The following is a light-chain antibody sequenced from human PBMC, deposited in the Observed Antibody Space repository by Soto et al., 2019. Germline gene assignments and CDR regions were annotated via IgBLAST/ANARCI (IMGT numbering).Light chain of an antibody. Sequence: QSVLTQPASVSGSPGRSIAISCTGTSSDVGGYDYVSWYQQQPDKAPKLMIYEVTKRPSGVSNRFSGSKSGNTASLTISGLQAEDEADYYCSSHTSGSTRVFGTGTKVTVL. CDR3: SSHTSGSTRV. CDR1: SSDVGGYDY. J-gene: IGLJ1*01. CDR2: EVT. V-gene: IGLV2-14*01.